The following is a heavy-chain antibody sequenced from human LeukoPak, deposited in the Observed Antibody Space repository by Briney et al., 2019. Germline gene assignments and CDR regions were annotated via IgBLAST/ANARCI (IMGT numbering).Heavy chain of an antibody. CDR3: TTDRYYDNSELQFQH. CDR1: GFTLNNAW. Sequence: KPGGSLRPSCAASGFTLNNAWMSWVRQAPGKGLEWLGRIKRETDGGTIDYAAPVKGRFTISRDDSRNTLYLQMDSLKIEDTAVYYCTTDRYYDNSELQFQHWGQGTLVTVSS. V-gene: IGHV3-15*01. CDR2: IKRETDGGTI. J-gene: IGHJ1*01. D-gene: IGHD3-22*01.